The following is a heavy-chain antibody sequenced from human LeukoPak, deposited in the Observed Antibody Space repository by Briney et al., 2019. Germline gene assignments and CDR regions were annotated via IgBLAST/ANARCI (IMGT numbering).Heavy chain of an antibody. J-gene: IGHJ4*02. CDR1: GYTFTSYD. V-gene: IGHV1-8*03. Sequence: ASVKVSCKASGYTFTSYDINWVRQATGRGLEWMGWMNPNSGNTGYAQKFQGRVTITRNTSISTAYMELSSLRSEDTAVYYCARGRGSSWPGNYWGQGTLVTVSS. CDR3: ARGRGSSWPGNY. D-gene: IGHD6-13*01. CDR2: MNPNSGNT.